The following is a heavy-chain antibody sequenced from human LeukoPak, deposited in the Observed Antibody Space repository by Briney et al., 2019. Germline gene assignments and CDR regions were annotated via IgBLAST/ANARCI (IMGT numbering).Heavy chain of an antibody. CDR1: GYTFTDYY. CDR2: VKPDSGDT. CDR3: AKHLGLGDTGYFDP. J-gene: IGHJ4*02. Sequence: ASVKVSCKASGYTFTDYYIQWLRQAPGQGPEWMGWVKPDSGDTYYAQKLQGRFTMTRDTSISTAFMELSMLTSADTAVYYCAKHLGLGDTGYFDPWAQGTLVVVSS. V-gene: IGHV1-2*02. D-gene: IGHD3-10*01.